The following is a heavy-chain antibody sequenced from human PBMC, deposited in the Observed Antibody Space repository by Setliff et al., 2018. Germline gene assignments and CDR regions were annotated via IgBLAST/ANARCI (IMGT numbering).Heavy chain of an antibody. D-gene: IGHD3-16*01. CDR3: ARHRPNLPFYA. CDR1: GGSISNSDYY. Sequence: WETLSLTCSVSGGSISNSDYYWDWIRQPPGKGLEWIGRVYYSGDTYYIPSLLSRVTISVDTSKNQFSLKLSSVTAADTSVYFCARHRPNLPFYAWGQGSLVTVSS. J-gene: IGHJ5*02. CDR2: VYYSGDT. V-gene: IGHV4-39*01.